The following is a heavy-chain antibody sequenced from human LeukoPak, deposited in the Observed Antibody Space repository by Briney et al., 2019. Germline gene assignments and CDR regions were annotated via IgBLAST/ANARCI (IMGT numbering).Heavy chain of an antibody. CDR3: ARVDSRGSYLVTFDY. V-gene: IGHV4-59*01. CDR1: GGSISSYY. J-gene: IGHJ4*02. CDR2: IYYSGST. D-gene: IGHD1-26*01. Sequence: SETLSLTCTVSGGSISSYYWSWIRQPPGKGLEWIGYIYYSGSTNYNPSLKSRVTISVDTSKNQFSLKLSSVTAADTAVYYCARVDSRGSYLVTFDYWGQGTLVTVSS.